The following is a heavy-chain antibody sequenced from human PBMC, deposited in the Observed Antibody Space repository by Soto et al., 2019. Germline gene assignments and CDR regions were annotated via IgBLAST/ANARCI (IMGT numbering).Heavy chain of an antibody. CDR2: IKGEADGGTT. CDR3: TTGLSNGYYNFDY. D-gene: IGHD2-21*01. CDR1: GFTFSNAW. V-gene: IGHV3-15*01. Sequence: XXSLRLSFAASGFTFSNAWMRWVLQAPGKGLEWVGRIKGEADGGTTDYAALVKGRITISRDHSKDTLYLQMNSLKTEDTAVYYCTTGLSNGYYNFDYWGQGTPVTV. J-gene: IGHJ4*02.